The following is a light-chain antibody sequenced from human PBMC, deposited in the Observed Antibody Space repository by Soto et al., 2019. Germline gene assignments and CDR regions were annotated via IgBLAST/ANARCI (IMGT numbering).Light chain of an antibody. CDR3: QQYNNWPPYT. J-gene: IGKJ2*01. CDR1: QSVSSN. Sequence: EIVMTQSPATLSVSPGERATLSCRASQSVSSNLAWYQQKPGQAPRLRIYGASTRATGIPARFSGSGSGTEFTLTISSLQSEDFAVHYCQQYNNWPPYTFGHGTKLEI. CDR2: GAS. V-gene: IGKV3-15*01.